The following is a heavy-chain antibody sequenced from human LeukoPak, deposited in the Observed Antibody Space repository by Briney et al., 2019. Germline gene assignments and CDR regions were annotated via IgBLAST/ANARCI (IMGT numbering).Heavy chain of an antibody. J-gene: IGHJ6*03. V-gene: IGHV7-4-1*02. Sequence: ASVKVSCKASGYTITNNAMNWVRQAPGQGLEWMGWINTNTGNPTYAQGFTGRFVFSLDTSVSTAYLQISSLKAEDTAVYYCAMIAADYYYYMDVWGKGTTVTVSS. CDR2: INTNTGNP. D-gene: IGHD6-13*01. CDR1: GYTITNNA. CDR3: AMIAADYYYYMDV.